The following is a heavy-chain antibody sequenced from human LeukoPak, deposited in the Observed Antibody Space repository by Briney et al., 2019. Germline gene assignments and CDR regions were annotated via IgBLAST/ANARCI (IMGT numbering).Heavy chain of an antibody. V-gene: IGHV3-64*01. Sequence: GGPLRLSCAASGFTFSSYAMHWVRQAPGKGLEYVSAISSNGGSTYYANSVKGRFTISRDNSKNTLYLQMGSLRAEDMAVYYCARDVRGYSYGSYYYYYYYMDVWGKGTTVTVSS. CDR3: ARDVRGYSYGSYYYYYYYMDV. CDR1: GFTFSSYA. D-gene: IGHD5-18*01. J-gene: IGHJ6*03. CDR2: ISSNGGST.